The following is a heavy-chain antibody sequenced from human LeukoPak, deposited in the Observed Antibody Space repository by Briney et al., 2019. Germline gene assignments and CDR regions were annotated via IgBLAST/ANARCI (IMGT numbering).Heavy chain of an antibody. CDR1: GFTFSSYA. V-gene: IGHV3-23*01. J-gene: IGHJ4*02. Sequence: GESLRLSCAASGFTFSSYAMSWVRQAPGKGLEWVSVISGSGGSTYYADSVKGRFTISRDNSNNTVFLHMSSLRAGDTAIYFCAKQSSLRFYDFWTGFYPLDSWGQGTLVTVSS. CDR2: ISGSGGST. D-gene: IGHD3-3*01. CDR3: AKQSSLRFYDFWTGFYPLDS.